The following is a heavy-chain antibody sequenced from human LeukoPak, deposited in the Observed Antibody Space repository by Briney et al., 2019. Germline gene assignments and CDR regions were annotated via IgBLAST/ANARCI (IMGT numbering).Heavy chain of an antibody. J-gene: IGHJ4*02. V-gene: IGHV1-8*02. CDR1: GYTFTSYD. D-gene: IGHD6-19*01. CDR2: MNPNSGST. Sequence: ASVKVSCKASGYTFTSYDINWVRQATGQGLEWVGGMNPNSGSTGYAQKFQGRVIMTRDTSISTAYMDLSSLRSDDTAVYYCVAVAQWGQGTLVTVSS. CDR3: VAVAQ.